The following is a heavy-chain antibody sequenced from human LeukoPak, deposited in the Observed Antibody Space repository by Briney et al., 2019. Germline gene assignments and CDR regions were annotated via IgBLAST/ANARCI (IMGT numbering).Heavy chain of an antibody. CDR3: ATGNAEGEKYYYYGMDV. V-gene: IGHV3-30-3*01. CDR1: GFTFSSYA. D-gene: IGHD1-1*01. J-gene: IGHJ6*04. Sequence: GGSLRLSCAASGFTFSSYAMHWVRQAPGKGLEWVAAISYDGSNKYYADSVKGRFTISRDNSKNTLYLQMNSLRAEDTAVYYCATGNAEGEKYYYYGMDVWGKGTTVTVSS. CDR2: ISYDGSNK.